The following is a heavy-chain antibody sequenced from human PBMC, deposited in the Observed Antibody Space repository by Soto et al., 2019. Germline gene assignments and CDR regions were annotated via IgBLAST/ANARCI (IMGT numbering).Heavy chain of an antibody. J-gene: IGHJ4*02. V-gene: IGHV4-59*08. CDR3: ARVSSGWSLRALYYFDY. CDR1: GGSISSYY. Sequence: LSLTCTVSGGSISSYYWNWIRQPPGRGLEWIGYIYYTGNTNYNPSLKSRVTISLDTSKNQFSLKLSSVTAADTAVYYCARVSSGWSLRALYYFDYWGQGTLVTVSS. D-gene: IGHD6-19*01. CDR2: IYYTGNT.